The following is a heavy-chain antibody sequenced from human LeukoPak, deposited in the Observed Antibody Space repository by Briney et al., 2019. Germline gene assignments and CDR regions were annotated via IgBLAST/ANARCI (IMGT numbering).Heavy chain of an antibody. Sequence: PSETLSLTCTVSGGSISSYYWSWIRQPPGEGLEWIGYIYYSGSTNYNPSLKSRVTISVDTSKNQFSLKLSSVTAADTAVYYCARYDYGDSEGAFDIWGQGTMVTVSS. CDR1: GGSISSYY. V-gene: IGHV4-59*01. J-gene: IGHJ3*02. CDR3: ARYDYGDSEGAFDI. D-gene: IGHD4-17*01. CDR2: IYYSGST.